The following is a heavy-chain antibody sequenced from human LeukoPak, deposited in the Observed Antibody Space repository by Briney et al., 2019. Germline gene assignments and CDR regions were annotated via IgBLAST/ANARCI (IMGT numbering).Heavy chain of an antibody. V-gene: IGHV4-61*02. D-gene: IGHD3-10*01. CDR2: IYTSGSP. CDR1: GGSISSGSYY. CDR3: ARGLTMVRGGNYYYMDV. J-gene: IGHJ6*03. Sequence: SETLSLTCTVSGGSISSGSYYWSWIRQPAGKGLEWIGRIYTSGSPNYNPSLNSRVTISVDTSKNQFSLKLSYVTAADTAVYYCARGLTMVRGGNYYYMDVWGKGTTVTVSS.